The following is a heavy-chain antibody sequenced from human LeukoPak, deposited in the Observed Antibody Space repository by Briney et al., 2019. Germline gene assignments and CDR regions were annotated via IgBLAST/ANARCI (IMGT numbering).Heavy chain of an antibody. CDR3: AVPNYGSGSD. CDR1: GFTFRNYN. J-gene: IGHJ4*02. D-gene: IGHD3-10*01. Sequence: GGSLRLSCAASGFTFRNYNMHWVRQAPGKGLGGVAVISYDGSNKYYADSVNGRFTISRDNSKNTLYLQMNSLRPEDTAVYYCAVPNYGSGSDWGQGTLVTVSS. V-gene: IGHV3-30-3*01. CDR2: ISYDGSNK.